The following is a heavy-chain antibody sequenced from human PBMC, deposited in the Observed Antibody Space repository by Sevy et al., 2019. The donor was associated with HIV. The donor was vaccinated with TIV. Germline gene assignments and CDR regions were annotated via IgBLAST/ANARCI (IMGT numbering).Heavy chain of an antibody. CDR1: GFTFNFYA. Sequence: GGSLRLSCAASGFTFNFYAMTWVRQAPGKGLEWVSTISGSGGSTYYAESVKGRFTISRDNSKNTLYLQMNSLRAEDTAVYYCAKDHDKAWFDPWGQGTLVTVSS. V-gene: IGHV3-23*01. J-gene: IGHJ5*02. CDR3: AKDHDKAWFDP. D-gene: IGHD3-9*01. CDR2: ISGSGGST.